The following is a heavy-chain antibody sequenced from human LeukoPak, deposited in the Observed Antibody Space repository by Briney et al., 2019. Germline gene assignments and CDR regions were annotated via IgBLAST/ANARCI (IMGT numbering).Heavy chain of an antibody. CDR2: VKEDGSEQ. CDR1: GFTFNSYW. CDR3: TRQPTTLDGSKFMSTDH. V-gene: IGHV3-7*01. Sequence: GGSLRLSCAASGFTFNSYWMSWVRQAPGKGLEWVASVKEDGSEQYYVDSVRVRFIIPRDNAKNSLYLQMSSLRAEDTAVYYCTRQPTTLDGSKFMSTDHWGQGTLVTVSS. J-gene: IGHJ4*02. D-gene: IGHD5/OR15-5a*01.